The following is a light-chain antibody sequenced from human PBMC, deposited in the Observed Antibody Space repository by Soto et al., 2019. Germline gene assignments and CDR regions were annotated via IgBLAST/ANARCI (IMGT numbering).Light chain of an antibody. CDR1: ESVTPN. Sequence: IEMTQSPATLCLAPGDRVTLSCRASESVTPNLAWYQQRAGQAPRSPISGASTRATGIPARSSGSGSGTEFTLTISSMQAEDFAVYYCQQYSIWRTFGKGTKVDI. CDR3: QQYSIWRT. V-gene: IGKV3-15*01. CDR2: GAS. J-gene: IGKJ1*01.